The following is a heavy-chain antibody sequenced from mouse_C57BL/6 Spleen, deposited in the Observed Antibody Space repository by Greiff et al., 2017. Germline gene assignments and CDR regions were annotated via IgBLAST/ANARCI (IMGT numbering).Heavy chain of an antibody. D-gene: IGHD1-1*01. J-gene: IGHJ4*01. CDR3: AREGITTVVATDDYAMGY. CDR2: ISDGGSYT. Sequence: DVKLVESGGGLVKPGGSLKLSCAASGFTFSSYAMSWVRQTPEKRLEWVATISDGGSYTYYPDNVKGRFTISRDNAKNNLYLQMSHLKSEDTAMYYCAREGITTVVATDDYAMGYWGQGTSVTVSS. CDR1: GFTFSSYA. V-gene: IGHV5-4*01.